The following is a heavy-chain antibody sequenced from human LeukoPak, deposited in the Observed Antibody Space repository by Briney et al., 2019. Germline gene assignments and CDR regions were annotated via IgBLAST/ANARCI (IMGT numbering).Heavy chain of an antibody. CDR1: GYTFTSYG. CDR2: ISAYNGNT. Sequence: ASVRVSCKASGYTFTSYGISWVRQAPGQGLEWMGWISAYNGNTNYAQKLQGRVTMTTDTSTSTAYMELRSLRSDDTAVYYCARASRFLDEGFYSWFDPWGQGTLVTVSS. J-gene: IGHJ5*02. CDR3: ARASRFLDEGFYSWFDP. D-gene: IGHD3-3*01. V-gene: IGHV1-18*01.